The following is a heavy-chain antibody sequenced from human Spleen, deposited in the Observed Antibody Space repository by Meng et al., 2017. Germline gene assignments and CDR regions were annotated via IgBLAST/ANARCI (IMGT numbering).Heavy chain of an antibody. Sequence: GESLKISCAASGFTFSSYDMHWVRQPTGKGLEWVSNIGIAGDTYYPGSVKGRFTISRDNAKNTLHLQMNSLRAEDTAMYYCASRSSSWYGGWGQGTLVTVSS. CDR2: IGIAGDT. CDR3: ASRSSSWYGG. CDR1: GFTFSSYD. J-gene: IGHJ4*02. D-gene: IGHD6-13*01. V-gene: IGHV3-13*01.